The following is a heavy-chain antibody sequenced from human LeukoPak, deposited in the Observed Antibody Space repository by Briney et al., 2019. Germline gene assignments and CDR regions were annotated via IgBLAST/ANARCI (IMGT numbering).Heavy chain of an antibody. Sequence: GGSLRLSCAASGFTFSDYYMSWIRQAPGKGLEWVSYISSSGSTIYYADSVKGRFTISRDNAKNSLYLQMNSLRAEDTAWYYCARVERSSRFFDYWGQGTLVTVSS. CDR2: ISSSGSTI. CDR3: ARVERSSRFFDY. V-gene: IGHV3-11*01. J-gene: IGHJ4*02. CDR1: GFTFSDYY. D-gene: IGHD6-13*01.